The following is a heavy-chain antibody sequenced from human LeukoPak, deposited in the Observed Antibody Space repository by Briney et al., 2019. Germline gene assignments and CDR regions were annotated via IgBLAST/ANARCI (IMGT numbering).Heavy chain of an antibody. CDR1: GYSFTTYW. D-gene: IGHD5-24*01. V-gene: IGHV5-51*01. J-gene: IGHJ4*02. CDR2: IYPGDSDT. CDR3: ARQRDRDRYISAFDY. Sequence: GESLKISCKGSGYSFTTYWIGWVRQMPGKGLEWMGIIYPGDSDTRYSPSFQGQVTISADKSISIAYLQWSSLKASDTAMYYCARQRDRDRYISAFDYWGQGTLVTVSS.